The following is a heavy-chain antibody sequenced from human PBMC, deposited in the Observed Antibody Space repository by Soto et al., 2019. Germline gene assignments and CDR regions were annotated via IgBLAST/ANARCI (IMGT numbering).Heavy chain of an antibody. CDR3: ARDPQYKLHKEDFQH. V-gene: IGHV4-34*01. CDR2: INHSGST. D-gene: IGHD2-2*01. CDR1: GGSFTGYY. J-gene: IGHJ1*01. Sequence: QVQLQQWGAGLLKPSETLSHTCAVYGGSFTGYYWSWLRQPPGKGLEWIGEINHSGSTNYNPSLKSRVTIAVATSKNQFPLKLSSVTAADTAVYYCARDPQYKLHKEDFQHRGQGTLVTVSS.